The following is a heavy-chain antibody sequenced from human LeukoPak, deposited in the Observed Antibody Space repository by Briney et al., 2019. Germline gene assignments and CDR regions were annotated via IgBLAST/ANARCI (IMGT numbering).Heavy chain of an antibody. D-gene: IGHD1-26*01. J-gene: IGHJ3*02. CDR1: GGSISSGGYY. V-gene: IGHV4-30-2*01. Sequence: SETLSLTCTVSGGSISSGGYYWSWIRQPPGKGLEWIGYIYHSGSTYYNPSLKSRVTISVDRSKNQFSLKLSSVTAADTAVYYCAREVGATFPAFDIWGQGTMVTVSS. CDR3: AREVGATFPAFDI. CDR2: IYHSGST.